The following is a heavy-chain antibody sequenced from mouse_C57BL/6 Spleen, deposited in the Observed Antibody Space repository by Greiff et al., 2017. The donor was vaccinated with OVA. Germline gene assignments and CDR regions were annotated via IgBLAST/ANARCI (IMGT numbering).Heavy chain of an antibody. V-gene: IGHV1-15*01. CDR2: IDPETGGT. D-gene: IGHD3-2*02. CDR1: GYTFTDYE. J-gene: IGHJ3*01. Sequence: QVQLQQSGAELARPGASVTLSCKASGYTFTDYEMHWVKQTPVHGLEWIGAIDPETGGTAYNQKFKGKAILTADKSSSTAYMELRSLTSEDSAVYYCTRSTGSSGSWFAYWGQGTLVTVSA. CDR3: TRSTGSSGSWFAY.